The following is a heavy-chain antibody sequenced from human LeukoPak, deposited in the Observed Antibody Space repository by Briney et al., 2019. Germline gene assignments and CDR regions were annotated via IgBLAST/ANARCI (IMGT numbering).Heavy chain of an antibody. J-gene: IGHJ5*02. CDR2: IRDSGET. CDR3: ARDRAVTQDWVEFDP. CDR1: GFSFSNYY. Sequence: PGGSLRLSCAGSGFSFSNYYMSWVRQAPGKGLEWDSLIRDSGETFYADSVKGRFTISRDNSKNTMYLQMNRLRVEDTAVYFCARDRAVTQDWVEFDPWGQGTLVTVSS. V-gene: IGHV3-66*03. D-gene: IGHD4-17*01.